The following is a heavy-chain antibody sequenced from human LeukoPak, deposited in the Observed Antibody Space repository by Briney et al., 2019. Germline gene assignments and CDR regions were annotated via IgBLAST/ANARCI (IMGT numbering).Heavy chain of an antibody. CDR3: ARIGYSSSSFDY. V-gene: IGHV3-7*01. J-gene: IGHJ4*02. CDR2: INQDGSLK. D-gene: IGHD6-6*01. CDR1: GFIFNNYW. Sequence: PGGSLRPSCTASGFIFNNYWMSWVRQAPGKGLEWVANINQDGSLKYFVDSLRGRFTISRDNAKNSLYVQMNSLRAEDTAVYICARIGYSSSSFDYWGQGTLVTVSS.